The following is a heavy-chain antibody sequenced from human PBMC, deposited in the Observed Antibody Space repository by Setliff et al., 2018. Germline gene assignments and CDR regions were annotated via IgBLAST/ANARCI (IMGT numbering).Heavy chain of an antibody. J-gene: IGHJ3*02. CDR2: INHSGST. CDR1: GGSISSSSYY. D-gene: IGHD6-19*01. Sequence: PSETLSLTCTVSGGSISSSSYYWGWIRQPPGKGLEWIGEINHSGSTNYNTSLKSRVTISVDTSKNQFSLKLSSVTAADTAVYYCARGWGSGWSKEGAFDIWGQGTMVTVSS. V-gene: IGHV4-39*07. CDR3: ARGWGSGWSKEGAFDI.